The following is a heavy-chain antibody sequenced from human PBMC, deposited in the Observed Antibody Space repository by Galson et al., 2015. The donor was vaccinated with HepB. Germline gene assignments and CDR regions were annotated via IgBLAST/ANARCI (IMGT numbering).Heavy chain of an antibody. CDR1: GFTFSSYA. CDR2: ISGSGGST. D-gene: IGHD4-17*01. J-gene: IGHJ4*02. CDR3: TKDRGGYGDSFFGSLAY. V-gene: IGHV3-23*01. Sequence: SLRLSCAASGFTFSSYAMSWVRQAPGKGLEWVSAISGSGGSTYYADSVKGRFTISRDNSKNTLYLQMNSLRAEDTAVYYCTKDRGGYGDSFFGSLAYWGQGTLVTVSS.